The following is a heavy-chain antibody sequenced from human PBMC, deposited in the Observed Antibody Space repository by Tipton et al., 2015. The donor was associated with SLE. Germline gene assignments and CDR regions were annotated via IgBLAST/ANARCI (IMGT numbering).Heavy chain of an antibody. CDR2: INHSGST. J-gene: IGHJ5*02. Sequence: TLSLTYTVSGGSISSSSYYWSWIRQPPGKGLEWIGEINHSGSTNYNPSLKSRVTISVDTSKNQFSLKLSSVTAADTAVYYCARAFIVVSATNWFDPWGQGTLVTVSS. CDR3: ARAFIVVSATNWFDP. D-gene: IGHD2-15*01. V-gene: IGHV4-39*07. CDR1: GGSISSSSYY.